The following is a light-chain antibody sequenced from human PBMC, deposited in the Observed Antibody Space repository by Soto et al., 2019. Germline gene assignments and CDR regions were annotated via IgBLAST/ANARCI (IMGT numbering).Light chain of an antibody. CDR1: QGISNY. V-gene: IGKV1-27*01. J-gene: IGKJ3*01. Sequence: DIQMTQSPSSLSASVGDRVTITCRASQGISNYLAWYQQKQGKVPKLLIYAASTLQSGVPSRFSGSGSGTDLTLTISSLQPEDVATYYCQKYNSAPPFTFGPGTKVDIK. CDR2: AAS. CDR3: QKYNSAPPFT.